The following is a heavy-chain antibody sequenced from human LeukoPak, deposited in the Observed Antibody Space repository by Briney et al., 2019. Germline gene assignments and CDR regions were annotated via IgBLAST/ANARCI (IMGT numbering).Heavy chain of an antibody. CDR1: GFTFSSYE. Sequence: GGSLRLSCAASGFTFSSYEMNWVRQAPGKGLEWVSYISNSGDSTYYADSVKGRFTISRDNAKNTLYLQMNSLRAEDTAVYYCARATGTTFSYFDSWGQGTLVTVSS. J-gene: IGHJ4*02. CDR2: ISNSGDST. D-gene: IGHD1-7*01. CDR3: ARATGTTFSYFDS. V-gene: IGHV3-48*03.